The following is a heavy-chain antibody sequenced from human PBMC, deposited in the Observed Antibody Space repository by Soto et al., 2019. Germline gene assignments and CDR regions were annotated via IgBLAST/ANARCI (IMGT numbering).Heavy chain of an antibody. CDR2: IYYSGST. J-gene: IGHJ4*02. D-gene: IGHD1-1*01. V-gene: IGHV4-31*01. CDR3: ARLYYWNNSL. CDR1: GGSFSSGGYY. Sequence: QVQLQETGPGLGKHSQTLSLTCNVAGGSFSSGGYYWSWIRQHPGKGLEWIGYIYYSGSTYYNPSLKRHVTLSVDTSNNHFSQKLSTWTPVDTSVSYCARLYYWNNSLWGQGT.